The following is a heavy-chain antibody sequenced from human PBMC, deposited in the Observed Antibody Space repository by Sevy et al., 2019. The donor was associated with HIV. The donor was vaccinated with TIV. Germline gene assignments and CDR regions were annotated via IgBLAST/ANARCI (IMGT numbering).Heavy chain of an antibody. Sequence: GGSLRLSCAASGLTFNSYNMNWVRQAPGKGLEWVSYISNSSGTIHYADSVKGRFTISRDNAKNSLYLQMNSLRAEDTAVYYCAIRDPTYYYGTDVWGQGTTVTVSS. V-gene: IGHV3-48*01. CDR1: GLTFNSYN. CDR2: ISNSSGTI. J-gene: IGHJ6*02. CDR3: AIRDPTYYYGTDV. D-gene: IGHD2-21*02.